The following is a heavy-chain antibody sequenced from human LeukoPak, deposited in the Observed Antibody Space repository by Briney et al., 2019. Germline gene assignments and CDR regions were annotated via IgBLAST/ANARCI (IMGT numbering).Heavy chain of an antibody. D-gene: IGHD6-6*01. V-gene: IGHV3-66*01. CDR1: GFTFSSNY. J-gene: IGHJ3*02. CDR3: ARDPPSTYSSSGTDAFDI. Sequence: GGSLRLSCAASGFTFSSNYMSWVRQAPGKGLEWVSVIYSGGSTYYADSVKGRFTISGDNSKNTLYLQMNSLRAEDTAVYYCARDPPSTYSSSGTDAFDIWGQGTMVTVPS. CDR2: IYSGGST.